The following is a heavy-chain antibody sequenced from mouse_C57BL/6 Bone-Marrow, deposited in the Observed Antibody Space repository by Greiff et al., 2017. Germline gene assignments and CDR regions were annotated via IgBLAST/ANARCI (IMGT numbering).Heavy chain of an antibody. CDR2: ISRGGSYT. J-gene: IGHJ1*03. CDR3: ARQAYGSSYFDV. Sequence: EVMLVESGGDLVKPGGSLKLSCAASGYTFSSYGMSWVRQTPDKRLEWVATISRGGSYTYYPENVKGRFTFSRDNAKNTLYLQMSSLKSEDIAMDYCARQAYGSSYFDVWGTGTTVTVSS. D-gene: IGHD1-1*01. CDR1: GYTFSSYG. V-gene: IGHV5-6*01.